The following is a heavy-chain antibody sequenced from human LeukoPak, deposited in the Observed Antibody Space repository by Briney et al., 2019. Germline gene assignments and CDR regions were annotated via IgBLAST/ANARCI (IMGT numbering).Heavy chain of an antibody. CDR1: GLTVSRNY. Sequence: KTGGSLRLSCAASGLTVSRNYMSWIRQTPGKRLEWVAVISPSSSTIYYADSVKGRFTISRDNDRNSLYLQMNRLRVEDTALYFCAKEFDFWSGPDYWGQGTQVTVSS. V-gene: IGHV3-11*04. J-gene: IGHJ4*02. CDR2: ISPSSSTI. D-gene: IGHD3-3*01. CDR3: AKEFDFWSGPDY.